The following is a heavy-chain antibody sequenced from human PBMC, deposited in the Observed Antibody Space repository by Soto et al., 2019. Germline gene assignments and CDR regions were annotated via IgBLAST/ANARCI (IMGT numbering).Heavy chain of an antibody. D-gene: IGHD6-6*01. CDR2: IIPIFGTA. CDR3: ARVRAARPQEYYYGMDV. Sequence: QVQLAQSGAEVKKPGSSVKVSCKASGGTFSSYAISWVRQAPVPGLEWMGGIIPIFGTANYAQKFQGRVTITADESTSTAYMELSSLRSEDTAVYYCARVRAARPQEYYYGMDVWGQGTTVTVSS. J-gene: IGHJ6*02. CDR1: GGTFSSYA. V-gene: IGHV1-69*12.